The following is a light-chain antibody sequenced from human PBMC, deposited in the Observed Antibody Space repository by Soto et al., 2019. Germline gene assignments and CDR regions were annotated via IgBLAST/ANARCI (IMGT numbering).Light chain of an antibody. CDR3: MQALQTAWT. Sequence: DIVRTQSPLSLPVTPGEPASISCRSSQSLLHSNGYNYLDWYLQKPGQSPQLLIYLGSNRASGVPDGFSGSGSGTDFTLKISRVEAEDVGVYYCMQALQTAWTFGQGTKVDIK. V-gene: IGKV2-28*01. CDR1: QSLLHSNGYNY. CDR2: LGS. J-gene: IGKJ1*01.